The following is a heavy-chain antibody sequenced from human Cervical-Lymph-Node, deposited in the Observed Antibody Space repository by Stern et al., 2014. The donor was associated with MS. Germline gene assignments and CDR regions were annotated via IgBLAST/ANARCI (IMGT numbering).Heavy chain of an antibody. CDR2: VIPIFGTA. D-gene: IGHD6-6*01. Sequence: VQLVQSGAAVKNPGSSVKVSCQASGGTFSSYAISWVRQAPGQGLEWLGGVIPIFGTANYAQKFQGRVTITADESTSTAYMELSSLRSEDTAVYYCARDRDSSSPYYYYGMDVWGQGTTVTVSS. CDR1: GGTFSSYA. CDR3: ARDRDSSSPYYYYGMDV. J-gene: IGHJ6*02. V-gene: IGHV1-69*01.